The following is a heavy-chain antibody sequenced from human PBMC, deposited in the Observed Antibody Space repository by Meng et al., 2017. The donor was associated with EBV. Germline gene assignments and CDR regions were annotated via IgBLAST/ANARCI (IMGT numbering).Heavy chain of an antibody. V-gene: IGHV3-23*01. CDR2: IGGSGGII. CDR3: AKSRGWDLLAWLDS. D-gene: IGHD2-15*01. Sequence: WEGGVVLVRPGGSVSLSCTFSGFSFNTYGVAWVRQAPGKGPEWVAGIGGSGGIINYADSVKGRFTISTDKSKNTLFLQMNSLRVEDTAIYYCAKSRGWDLLAWLDSWGHGTLVTVSS. J-gene: IGHJ5*01. CDR1: GFSFNTYG.